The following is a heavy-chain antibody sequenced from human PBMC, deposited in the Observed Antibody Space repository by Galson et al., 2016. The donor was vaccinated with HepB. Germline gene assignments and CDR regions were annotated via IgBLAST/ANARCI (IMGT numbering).Heavy chain of an antibody. Sequence: TLSLTCTVSGGSISSGGCYWSWIRQHPGKGLEWIGYIYNSGRTYYNPSLKRRVTISVDTSKNQFSLKLNSVTAADTAVYYCARDIRRGGTSRHSCFDPWGQGTLVTVSS. D-gene: IGHD1-26*01. CDR1: GGSISSGGCY. CDR2: IYNSGRT. V-gene: IGHV4-31*03. J-gene: IGHJ5*02. CDR3: ARDIRRGGTSRHSCFDP.